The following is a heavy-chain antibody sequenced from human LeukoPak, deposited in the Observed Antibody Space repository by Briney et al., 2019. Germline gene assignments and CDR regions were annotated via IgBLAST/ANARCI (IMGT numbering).Heavy chain of an antibody. CDR2: VSFGSSYI. D-gene: IGHD2-2*01. Sequence: GGSLRLSCAASGFTFKDYTMNWVRQSPGKGLQWVSYVSFGSSYISYADSLRGRFTISRDDAKSSVYLEMTRLRTDDTAVYYCARACTEYAVTDGFDTWGPGTLVTVSS. CDR1: GFTFKDYT. CDR3: ARACTEYAVTDGFDT. V-gene: IGHV3-21*06. J-gene: IGHJ5*02.